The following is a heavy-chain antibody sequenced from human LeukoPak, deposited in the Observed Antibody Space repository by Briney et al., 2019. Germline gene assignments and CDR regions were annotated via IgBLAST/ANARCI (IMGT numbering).Heavy chain of an antibody. Sequence: GGSLRLSCAASGFTFSDYYMSWIRQAPGKGLEWVSYISSSGSTIYYADSVKGRFTISRDNAKNSLYLQMNSLRAEDTAVYYCKAASSVGSWYYYYYMDVWGKGTTVTVSS. CDR3: KAASSVGSWYYYYYMDV. D-gene: IGHD6-6*01. J-gene: IGHJ6*03. V-gene: IGHV3-11*04. CDR2: ISSSGSTI. CDR1: GFTFSDYY.